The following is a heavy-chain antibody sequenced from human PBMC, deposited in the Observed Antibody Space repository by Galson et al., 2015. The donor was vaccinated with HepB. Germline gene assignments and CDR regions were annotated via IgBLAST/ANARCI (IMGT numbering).Heavy chain of an antibody. Sequence: SVKVSCKASGYIFGYYFMHWIRQAPGQGLEWMGWINPSSGDTNYAQRFQGRVTMTRDTSITTAYLSLSSLGSGDTAVYYCARDLRGGHPPSAFDFWGQGTMVTVSS. CDR3: ARDLRGGHPPSAFDF. CDR1: GYIFGYYF. D-gene: IGHD3-10*01. CDR2: INPSSGDT. V-gene: IGHV1-2*02. J-gene: IGHJ3*01.